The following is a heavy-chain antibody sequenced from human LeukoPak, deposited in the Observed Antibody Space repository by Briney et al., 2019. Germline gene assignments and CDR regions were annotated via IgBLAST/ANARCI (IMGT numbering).Heavy chain of an antibody. V-gene: IGHV4-61*02. D-gene: IGHD3-10*01. CDR1: GGSISSGSYY. J-gene: IGHJ4*02. CDR2: IYTSGST. Sequence: SETLSLTCTVSGGSISSGSYYWSWIRQPAGKGLEWIGRIYTSGSTNYNPSLKSRVTISVDTSKNQFSLKLSSVTAADTAVYYCARSPRHGSGSYLDYWGQGTLVTVSS. CDR3: ARSPRHGSGSYLDY.